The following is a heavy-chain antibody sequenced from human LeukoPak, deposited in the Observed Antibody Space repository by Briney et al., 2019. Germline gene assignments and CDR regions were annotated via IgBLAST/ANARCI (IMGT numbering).Heavy chain of an antibody. CDR3: ARRDIVVVVSASDY. D-gene: IGHD2-15*01. J-gene: IGHJ4*02. CDR2: IRSKANSYAT. CDR1: GFTFTTYW. Sequence: GGSLRLSCAASGFTFTTYWMGWVRQASGKGLEWVGRIRSKANSYATAYAASVKGRFTISRDDSKNTVYLQMNSLRVDDTAVYYCARRDIVVVVSASDYWGQGTLVTVSS. V-gene: IGHV3-73*01.